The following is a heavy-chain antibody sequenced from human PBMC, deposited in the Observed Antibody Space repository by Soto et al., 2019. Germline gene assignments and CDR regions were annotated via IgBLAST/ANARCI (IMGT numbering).Heavy chain of an antibody. J-gene: IGHJ6*02. CDR1: CGSVSTNSYS. CDR3: ARLNGYCVSTNCHGYYGMDV. Sequence: PSDTLAITCTGSCGSVSTNSYSGALIGQSPWKGVEWIGTIYSSENTYYNPSLLRRVTISVDTSKNDFSLRLSSVTAADTAVYYFARLNGYCVSTNCHGYYGMDVWGQGTTVTVSS. V-gene: IGHV4-39*02. D-gene: IGHD2-2*03. CDR2: IYSSENT.